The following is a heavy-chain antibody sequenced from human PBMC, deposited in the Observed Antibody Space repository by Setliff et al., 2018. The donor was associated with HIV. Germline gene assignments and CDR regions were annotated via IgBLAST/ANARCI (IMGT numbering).Heavy chain of an antibody. CDR3: ARDRYYDSSGYYWFDAFDI. D-gene: IGHD3-22*01. V-gene: IGHV1-2*02. CDR1: GYTFTGYY. CDR2: INPNSGGT. J-gene: IGHJ3*02. Sequence: ASVKVSCKASGYTFTGYYTHWVRQAPGQGLEWMGWINPNSGGTNYAQKFQGRVTMTRDTSISTAYMELSRLRSDDTAVYYCARDRYYDSSGYYWFDAFDIWGQGTMVTVSS.